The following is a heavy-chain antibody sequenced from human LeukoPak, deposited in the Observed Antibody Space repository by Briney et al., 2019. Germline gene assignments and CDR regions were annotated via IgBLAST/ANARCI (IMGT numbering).Heavy chain of an antibody. CDR3: ATGRGYSGYDDVDY. V-gene: IGHV4-34*01. CDR2: INHSGST. J-gene: IGHJ4*02. D-gene: IGHD5-12*01. CDR1: GGPFSGYY. Sequence: SETLSLTCAVYGGPFSGYYWSWIRQPPGKGLEWIGEINHSGSTNYNPSLKSRVTISVDTSKNQFSLKLSSVTAADTAVYYCATGRGYSGYDDVDYWGQGTLVTVSS.